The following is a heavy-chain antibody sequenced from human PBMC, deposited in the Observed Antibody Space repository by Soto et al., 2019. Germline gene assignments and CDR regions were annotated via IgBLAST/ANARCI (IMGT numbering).Heavy chain of an antibody. CDR2: IYYSGST. CDR3: AHRLRPPRQYFDL. Sequence: QVQLQESGPGLVKPSQTLSLTCTVSGGSISSGGYYWSWIRQHPGKGLEWIGYIYYSGSTYYNPSLNSRATISVDTSKNQLSLKLSSVTAADTAVYYCAHRLRPPRQYFDLWGPGTLVTVSS. CDR1: GGSISSGGYY. J-gene: IGHJ2*01. V-gene: IGHV4-31*03.